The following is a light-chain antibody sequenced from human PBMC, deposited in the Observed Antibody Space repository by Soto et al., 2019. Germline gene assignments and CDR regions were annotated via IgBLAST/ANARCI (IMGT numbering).Light chain of an antibody. CDR3: QQSYISPPWT. V-gene: IGKV1-39*01. Sequence: DIQMTQSPSSLSASVGDRVTISCRASQSISTYSNWYQQKPGTAPRLLIYRASSVKSGVPPRFSGSGSGRDFTLTISSLRPEDTATYVCQQSYISPPWTFCQGTKVDI. CDR2: RAS. CDR1: QSISTY. J-gene: IGKJ1*01.